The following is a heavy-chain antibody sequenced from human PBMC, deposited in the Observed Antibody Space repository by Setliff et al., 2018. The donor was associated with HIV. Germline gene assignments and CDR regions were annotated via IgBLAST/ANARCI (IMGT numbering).Heavy chain of an antibody. CDR2: IYNSGST. CDR1: GGSITSYY. CDR3: ARAVAASATSVVDY. J-gene: IGHJ4*02. V-gene: IGHV4-59*12. Sequence: SETLSLTCTVSGGSITSYYWSWIRQPPGKGLEWIGYIYNSGSTNYHPSLKSRITISMEASKTHFSLTLNSVTAADTAVYYCARAVAASATSVVDYWGQGIQVTVSS. D-gene: IGHD6-13*01.